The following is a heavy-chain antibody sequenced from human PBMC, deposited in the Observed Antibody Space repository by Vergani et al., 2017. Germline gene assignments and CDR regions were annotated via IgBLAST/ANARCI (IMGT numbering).Heavy chain of an antibody. CDR2: IYSTGST. D-gene: IGHD3-22*01. J-gene: IGHJ4*02. Sequence: QVQLQESGPGLVKPSQTLSLTCSVSGDSISSGVYYWNWIRQHPEKGLDWIGYIYSTGSTHHNPSLRRRINMSVDTSKNQFSLKLNSVTAADTAMYYCARMGGYDEGDAFRIGYFDSWGPGILVTVSS. V-gene: IGHV4-31*03. CDR1: GDSISSGVYY. CDR3: ARMGGYDEGDAFRIGYFDS.